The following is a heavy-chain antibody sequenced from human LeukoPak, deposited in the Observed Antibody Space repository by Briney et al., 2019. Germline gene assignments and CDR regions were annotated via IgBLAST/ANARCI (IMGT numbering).Heavy chain of an antibody. J-gene: IGHJ4*02. V-gene: IGHV3-15*01. CDR2: IKSKTDGGTT. CDR3: TTADYPLFGY. Sequence: GGSLRLSCAASGFAFSSYEMNWVRQAPGKGLEWVGRIKSKTDGGTTDYAAPVKGRFPISRDDSKNTLYLQMNSLKTEDTAVYYCTTADYPLFGYWGQRTLVTVSS. D-gene: IGHD4-11*01. CDR1: GFAFSSYE.